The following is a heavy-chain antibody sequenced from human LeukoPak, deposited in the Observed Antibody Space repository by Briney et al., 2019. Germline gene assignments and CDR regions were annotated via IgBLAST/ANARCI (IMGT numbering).Heavy chain of an antibody. CDR2: FYPGDSDT. J-gene: IGHJ4*02. CDR1: GYSFNSYW. Sequence: GESLNISCKGPGYSFNSYWIGWVRQLPGKGLEWMGIFYPGDSDTRYSPSFPGQVTISADKSISTAYLQWSSLKASDTAMYYCARHGVGSSWFGFDYWGEATPVTVSS. CDR3: ARHGVGSSWFGFDY. V-gene: IGHV5-51*01. D-gene: IGHD6-13*01.